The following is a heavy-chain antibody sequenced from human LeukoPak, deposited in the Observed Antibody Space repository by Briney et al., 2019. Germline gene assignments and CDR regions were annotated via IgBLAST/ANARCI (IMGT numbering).Heavy chain of an antibody. Sequence: GGSLRLSCAASGFTFSDYNMRWIRQAPGKGLEWVSSISRSGSTKYYADSVKGRFTISRDNAKNSLYLQMNSLRAEDTAVYYWAEQGITMIGGVWGQGTLVTVSS. CDR1: GFTFSDYN. V-gene: IGHV3-11*04. J-gene: IGHJ4*02. CDR3: AEQGITMIGGV. D-gene: IGHD3-10*02. CDR2: ISRSGSTK.